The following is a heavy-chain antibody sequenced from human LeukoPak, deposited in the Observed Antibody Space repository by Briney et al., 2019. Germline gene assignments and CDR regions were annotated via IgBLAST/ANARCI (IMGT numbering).Heavy chain of an antibody. CDR1: TYTFTGYY. D-gene: IGHD6-6*01. Sequence: ASVKVSCKASTYTFTGYYMHWVQQAPGQGLEWMGWINPNSGGTNYAQKFQGRVTMTRDTSISTAYMELSRLRSDDTAVYYCARVAIAARTVYYFDYWGQGTLVTVSS. CDR2: INPNSGGT. CDR3: ARVAIAARTVYYFDY. J-gene: IGHJ4*02. V-gene: IGHV1-2*02.